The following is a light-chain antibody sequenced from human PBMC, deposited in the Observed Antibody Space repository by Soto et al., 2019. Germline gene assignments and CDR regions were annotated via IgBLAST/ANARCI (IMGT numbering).Light chain of an antibody. CDR1: SSDVGGYNY. V-gene: IGLV2-14*01. CDR2: DVS. CDR3: SSYTSRSTLVV. J-gene: IGLJ2*01. Sequence: QSVLTQPASVSGSPGQSITISCTGTSSDVGGYNYVSWYQQHPDKAPKLMIFDVSNRPSGVSNRFSGSKSGNTATLTISGLQAEDEADYYCSSYTSRSTLVVFGGGIKLTVL.